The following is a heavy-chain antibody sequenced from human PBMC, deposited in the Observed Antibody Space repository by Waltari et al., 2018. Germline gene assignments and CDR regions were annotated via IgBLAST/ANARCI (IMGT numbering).Heavy chain of an antibody. CDR2: INTDGNSV. J-gene: IGHJ4*02. V-gene: IGHV3-74*03. CDR3: VRAVGCAEDCYSPYFDN. D-gene: IGHD2-21*02. Sequence: EVQLVQSGGGLVQPGGSLTVSCEVSGFTFSNYCMHWVRQAPGKGLGWVSRINTDGNSVTYADSVRGRFTISRDNVKNTLYLQMESLRVEDTAVYYCVRAVGCAEDCYSPYFDNWGRGAGVTVSS. CDR1: GFTFSNYC.